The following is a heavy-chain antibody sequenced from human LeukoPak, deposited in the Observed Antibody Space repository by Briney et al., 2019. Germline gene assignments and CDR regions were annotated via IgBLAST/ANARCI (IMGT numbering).Heavy chain of an antibody. CDR2: IYSGGST. J-gene: IGHJ3*02. D-gene: IGHD2-21*02. CDR3: ARDQGRDSDAFDI. CDR1: GFTVSSNY. V-gene: IGHV3-53*01. Sequence: GGSLGLSCAASGFTVSSNYMSWVRQAPGKGLEWVSVIYSGGSTYYADSVKGRFTISRDNSKNTLYLQMNSLRAEDTAVYYCARDQGRDSDAFDIWGQGTMVTVSS.